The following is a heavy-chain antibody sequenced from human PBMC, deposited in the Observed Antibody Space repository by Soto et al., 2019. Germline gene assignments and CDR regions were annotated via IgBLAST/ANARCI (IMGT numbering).Heavy chain of an antibody. V-gene: IGHV5-10-1*01. CDR2: IDPSDSYT. J-gene: IGHJ5*02. Sequence: GESVKISCKGSGYSFTSYCISWVRQMPGKGLEWMGRIDPSDSYTNYSPSFQGHVTISADKSISTAYLQWSSLKASDTAMYYCARHPTTVTHNWFDPWGQGPMVTVST. CDR1: GYSFTSYC. D-gene: IGHD4-17*01. CDR3: ARHPTTVTHNWFDP.